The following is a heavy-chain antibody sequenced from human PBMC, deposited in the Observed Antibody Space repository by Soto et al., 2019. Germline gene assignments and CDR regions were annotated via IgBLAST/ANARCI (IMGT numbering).Heavy chain of an antibody. J-gene: IGHJ4*02. CDR3: ATSGSFQAKYFFDY. CDR2: VYYTGKT. CDR1: GGSINSGDYY. V-gene: IGHV4-39*02. Sequence: QLQLQESGPGLVKPSETLSLSCTVSGGSINSGDYYWAWIRQPPGKGLEWIGSVYYTGKTYSRPSLESRVTISIDTSKNHFSLDLRSGTAADTAVYYCATSGSFQAKYFFDYWGRGTLVTVSS. D-gene: IGHD3-10*01.